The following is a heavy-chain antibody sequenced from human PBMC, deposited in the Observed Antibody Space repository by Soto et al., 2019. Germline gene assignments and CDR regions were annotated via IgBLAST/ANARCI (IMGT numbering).Heavy chain of an antibody. CDR3: ARGNPSFDFDS. CDR1: GFNFGFFG. V-gene: IGHV3-30*03. J-gene: IGHJ4*02. D-gene: IGHD3-10*01. Sequence: QIQLVESGGDVVQPGRSLRLSCAASGFNFGFFGMHWVRQAPGKGLEWVAFISGDGINTHYADSVRGRFTLSRDYSKKTMYLQMDTLREDDTALYYCARGNPSFDFDSWGQGTLVTVSS. CDR2: ISGDGINT.